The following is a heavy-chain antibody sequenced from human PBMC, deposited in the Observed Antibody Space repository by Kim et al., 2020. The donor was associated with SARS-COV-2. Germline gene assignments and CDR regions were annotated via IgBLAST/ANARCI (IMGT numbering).Heavy chain of an antibody. CDR3: AKSDLWSGYWGGIDY. V-gene: IGHV3-9*01. D-gene: IGHD3-3*01. CDR2: ISWNSGSI. CDR1: GFTFDDYA. J-gene: IGHJ4*01. Sequence: GGSLRLSCAASGFTFDDYAMHWVRQAPGKGLEWVSGISWNSGSIGYADSVKGRFTMSRDNAKNSLYLQMNSLRAEDTAVYYCAKSDLWSGYWGGIDYWG.